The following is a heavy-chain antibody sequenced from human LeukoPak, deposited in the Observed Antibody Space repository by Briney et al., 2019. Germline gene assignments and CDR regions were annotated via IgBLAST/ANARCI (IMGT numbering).Heavy chain of an antibody. Sequence: ASVKVSCKASGGTFSSYAISWVRQAPGQGLEWMGGIIPIFGTANYAQKFQDRVTISTDESTSTAYMELRSLRSGDTAVYYCARVLGTVTTGYYGMDVWGQGTTVTVSS. J-gene: IGHJ6*02. CDR3: ARVLGTVTTGYYGMDV. D-gene: IGHD4-17*01. V-gene: IGHV1-69*05. CDR2: IIPIFGTA. CDR1: GGTFSSYA.